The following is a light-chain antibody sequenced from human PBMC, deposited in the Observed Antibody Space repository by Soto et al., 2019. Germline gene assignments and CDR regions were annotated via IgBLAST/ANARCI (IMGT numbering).Light chain of an antibody. V-gene: IGKV1-8*01. CDR2: AAS. CDR1: QGISSY. J-gene: IGKJ1*01. Sequence: AIRMTQSTSSFSASTGDRVTITCRASQGISSYLAWYQQKPGKAPKLLIYAASTLQGGVPSRFSGSGSGTESTLTITCQQSEYLATYYCQQYYSYPRTFGQGTTVKIK. CDR3: QQYYSYPRT.